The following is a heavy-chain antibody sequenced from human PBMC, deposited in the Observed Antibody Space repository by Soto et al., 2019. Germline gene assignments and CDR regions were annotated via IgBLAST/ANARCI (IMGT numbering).Heavy chain of an antibody. CDR2: INPSGGST. J-gene: IGHJ4*02. V-gene: IGHV1-46*03. Sequence: GASVKVSCKASGYTFTSYYMHGVRQAPGQGLEWMGIINPSGGSTSYAQKFQGRVTMSRDTSTNTLYMEMSSLRSEDTAVYYCASLSGADFDYRGPGTLVTVSS. D-gene: IGHD6-13*01. CDR1: GYTFTSYY. CDR3: ASLSGADFDY.